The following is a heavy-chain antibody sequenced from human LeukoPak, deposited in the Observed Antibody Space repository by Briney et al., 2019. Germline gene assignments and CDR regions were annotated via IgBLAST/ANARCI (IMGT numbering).Heavy chain of an antibody. D-gene: IGHD3-22*01. CDR1: GYTFTGYY. Sequence: ASVKVSCTASGYTFTGYYMHWVRQAPGQGLEWMGWINPNSGGTNYAQKFQGRVTMTRDTSISTAYMELSRLRSDDTAVYYCARDPYYYDRRGAFDIWGQGTMVTVSS. V-gene: IGHV1-2*02. J-gene: IGHJ3*02. CDR3: ARDPYYYDRRGAFDI. CDR2: INPNSGGT.